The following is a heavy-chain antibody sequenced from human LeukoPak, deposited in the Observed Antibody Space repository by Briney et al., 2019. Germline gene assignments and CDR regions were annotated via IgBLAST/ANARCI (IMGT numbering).Heavy chain of an antibody. CDR1: GFTFSSYS. V-gene: IGHV3-48*02. CDR2: ISSSSSTI. D-gene: IGHD3-3*01. CDR3: ARGPPITIFGVASFDY. J-gene: IGHJ4*02. Sequence: GGSLRLSCAASGFTFSSYSMNWVSQAPGKGLEWVSYISSSSSTIYYADSVKGRFTISRDNAKNSLYLQMNSLRDEDTAVYYCARGPPITIFGVASFDYWGQGTLVTVSS.